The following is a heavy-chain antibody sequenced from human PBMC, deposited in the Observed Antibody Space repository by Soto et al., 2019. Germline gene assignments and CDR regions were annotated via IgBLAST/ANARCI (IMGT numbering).Heavy chain of an antibody. CDR2: ISNSGGST. D-gene: IGHD2-21*02. Sequence: GGSLRLSCAASGFTFKNYAMSWVRQAPGKGLEWVSSISNSGGSTYYADSVQGRFTISRDNSKNTLSLQMNSLRAEDTAIYYCANNSGFLVTQYSFDYWGQGTLVTVSS. V-gene: IGHV3-23*01. J-gene: IGHJ4*02. CDR3: ANNSGFLVTQYSFDY. CDR1: GFTFKNYA.